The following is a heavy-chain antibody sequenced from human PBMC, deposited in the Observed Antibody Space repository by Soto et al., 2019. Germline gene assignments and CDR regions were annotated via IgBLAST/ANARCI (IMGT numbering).Heavy chain of an antibody. CDR2: IIPIFGTA. D-gene: IGHD3-3*01. CDR1: GGTFSSYA. CDR3: AGVFWGGAASSVPPVFFWFDP. V-gene: IGHV1-69*13. J-gene: IGHJ5*02. Sequence: SVKVSCKASGGTFSSYAISWVRQAPGQGLEWMGGIIPIFGTANYAQKFQGRVTITADESTSTAYMELSSLRSEDTAVYYCAGVFWGGAASSVPPVFFWFDPWGQGTLVTVS.